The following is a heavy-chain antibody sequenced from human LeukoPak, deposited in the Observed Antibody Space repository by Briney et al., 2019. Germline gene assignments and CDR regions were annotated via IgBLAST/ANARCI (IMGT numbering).Heavy chain of an antibody. CDR3: ARTIPARRAYYYDSSGYYEDY. CDR1: GFTFSNFG. D-gene: IGHD3-22*01. Sequence: GGSLRLSCAASGFTFSNFGMHWVRQAPGKGLEWVAFIRYDGSNKYYADSVKGRFTISRDNSKNTLYLQMNSLRAEDTAVYYCARTIPARRAYYYDSSGYYEDYWGQGTLVTVSS. CDR2: IRYDGSNK. V-gene: IGHV3-30*02. J-gene: IGHJ4*02.